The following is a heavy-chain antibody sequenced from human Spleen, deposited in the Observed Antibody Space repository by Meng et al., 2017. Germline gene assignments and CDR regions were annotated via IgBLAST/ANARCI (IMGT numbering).Heavy chain of an antibody. CDR1: GFTFSSYA. D-gene: IGHD3-10*01. Sequence: GESLKISCAASGFTFSSYAIHWVRQAPDKGLEWVAVISYDGSNKKYADSVKGRFTISRDNSKNTLYLQMNSLRAEDTAVYYCARDALRFGELLYLGYWGQGTLVTVSS. CDR2: ISYDGSNK. J-gene: IGHJ4*02. CDR3: ARDALRFGELLYLGY. V-gene: IGHV3-30*04.